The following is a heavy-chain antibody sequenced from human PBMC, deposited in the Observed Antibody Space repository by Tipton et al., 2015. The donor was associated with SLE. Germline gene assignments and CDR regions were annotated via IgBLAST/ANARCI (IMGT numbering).Heavy chain of an antibody. CDR3: TKGSGGGLHFAY. CDR1: GFTFRSFA. V-gene: IGHV3-23*03. CDR2: IYIPSRT. D-gene: IGHD3-16*01. J-gene: IGHJ4*02. Sequence: GSLRLSCAASGFTFRSFALGWVRQAPGKGLEWVSIIYIPSRTYYADSVKGRFSISRDDSRNTLYLQMNSLRPDDTAVYYCTKGSGGGLHFAYWGQGALVTVSS.